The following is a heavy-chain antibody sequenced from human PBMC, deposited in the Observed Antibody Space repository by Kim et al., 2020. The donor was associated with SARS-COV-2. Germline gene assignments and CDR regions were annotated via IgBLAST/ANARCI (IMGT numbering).Heavy chain of an antibody. V-gene: IGHV4-39*01. CDR3: ARGEGYIVAAVWVTKAMNKPADY. Sequence: SETLYLTCTVSGGSISSSSYYWGWIRQPPGKGLEWIGSIYYSGSTYYNPSLKSRVTISVDTSKNQFSLKLSSVTAADTAVYYCARGEGYIVAAVWVTKAMNKPADYWGQGTLVTVSS. J-gene: IGHJ4*02. CDR1: GGSISSSSYY. D-gene: IGHD5-12*01. CDR2: IYYSGST.